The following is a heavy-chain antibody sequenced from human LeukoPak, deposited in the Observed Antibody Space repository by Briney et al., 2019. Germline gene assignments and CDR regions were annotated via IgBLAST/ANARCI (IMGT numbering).Heavy chain of an antibody. CDR1: GFTFSSYG. V-gene: IGHV3-30*18. CDR2: ISYDGSNK. Sequence: GGSLRLSCAASGFTFSSYGMRWVRQAPGKGLEWVAVISYDGSNKYYADSVKGRFTIPRDNSKNTLYLQMNSLRAEDTAVYYCAEDLYYYDSSGLFDYWGQGTLVTVSS. CDR3: AEDLYYYDSSGLFDY. D-gene: IGHD3-22*01. J-gene: IGHJ4*02.